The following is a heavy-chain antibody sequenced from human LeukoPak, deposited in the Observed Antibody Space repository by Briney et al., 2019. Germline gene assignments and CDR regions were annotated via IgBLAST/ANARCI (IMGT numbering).Heavy chain of an antibody. J-gene: IGHJ3*02. CDR3: ARDILTGWGLYAFDI. D-gene: IGHD3-9*01. CDR1: GGSISSYY. V-gene: IGHV4-59*01. CDR2: IYYSGST. Sequence: SETLSLTCTVSGGSISSYYWSWIRQPPGKGLEWIGYIYYSGSTNYNPSLKSRVTISVDTSKNQFSLKLSSVTAADTAVYYCARDILTGWGLYAFDIWGQGTMVTVSS.